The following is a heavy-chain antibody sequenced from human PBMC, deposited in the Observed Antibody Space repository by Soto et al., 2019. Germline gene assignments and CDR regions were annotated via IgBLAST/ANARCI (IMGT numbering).Heavy chain of an antibody. CDR3: ARVGRKNGKTYYYYGMDV. Sequence: GGSLRLSCAASGFTFSSYGMHWVRQAPGKGLEWVAVIWYDGSNKYYADSVKGRFTISRENSKNTLYLQMNSLRAEDTAVYYCARVGRKNGKTYYYYGMDVWGQGTTVTVSS. J-gene: IGHJ6*02. CDR1: GFTFSSYG. D-gene: IGHD1-26*01. V-gene: IGHV3-33*01. CDR2: IWYDGSNK.